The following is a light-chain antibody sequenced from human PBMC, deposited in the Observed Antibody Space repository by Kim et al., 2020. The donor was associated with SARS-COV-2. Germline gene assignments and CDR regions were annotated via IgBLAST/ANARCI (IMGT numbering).Light chain of an antibody. CDR1: SSDVGGYNY. CDR2: DVS. CDR3: CSYAGSYTFWV. J-gene: IGLJ3*02. Sequence: SVTISCNGTSSDVGGYNYVSWYQQHPGKAPKHMIYDVSKRPSGVPDRFSGSKSGNTASLTISGLQAEDEADYYCCSYAGSYTFWVFGGGTQLTVL. V-gene: IGLV2-11*03.